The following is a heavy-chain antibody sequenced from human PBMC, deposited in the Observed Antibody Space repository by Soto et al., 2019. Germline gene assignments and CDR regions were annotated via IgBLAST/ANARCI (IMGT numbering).Heavy chain of an antibody. D-gene: IGHD2-8*01. CDR3: AKDRVLMVYELVLRGMDV. CDR1: GFTFSSYG. CDR2: ISYDGSNK. V-gene: IGHV3-30*18. Sequence: GGSLRLSCAASGFTFSSYGMHWVRQAPGKGLEWVAVISYDGSNKYYADSVKGRFTISRDNSKNTLYLQMNSLRAEDTAVYYCAKDRVLMVYELVLRGMDVWGQGTTVTVSS. J-gene: IGHJ6*02.